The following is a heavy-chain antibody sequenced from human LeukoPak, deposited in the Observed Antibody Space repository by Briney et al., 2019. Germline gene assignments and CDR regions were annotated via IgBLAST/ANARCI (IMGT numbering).Heavy chain of an antibody. CDR1: GFIFDDYA. V-gene: IGHV3-9*01. CDR3: AKDRYSSTTKVKNWFDP. D-gene: IGHD6-13*01. CDR2: ISWNSGSI. Sequence: PGRSLRLSCAASGFIFDDYAMHWVRQAPGKALEWVSGISWNSGSIGYADSVKGRFTISRDNAKNSLYLQMNSLRAEDTALYYCAKDRYSSTTKVKNWFDPWGQGTLVTVSS. J-gene: IGHJ5*02.